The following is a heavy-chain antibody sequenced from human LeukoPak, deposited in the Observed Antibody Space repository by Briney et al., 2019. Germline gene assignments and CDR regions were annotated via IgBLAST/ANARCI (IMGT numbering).Heavy chain of an antibody. J-gene: IGHJ4*02. Sequence: GGSLRLSCAASGFTFSSYSMNWVRQARGKGLEWVSSISSSSSYIYYADSVRGRFTISRDNAKNSLYLQMNSLRGDDTAVYYFARGGMVTIFGVAYYWGQGTLVTASS. D-gene: IGHD3-3*01. CDR2: ISSSSSYI. CDR3: ARGGMVTIFGVAYY. CDR1: GFTFSSYS. V-gene: IGHV3-21*01.